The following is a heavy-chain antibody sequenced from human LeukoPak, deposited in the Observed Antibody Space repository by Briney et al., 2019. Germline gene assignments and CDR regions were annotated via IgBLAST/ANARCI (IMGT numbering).Heavy chain of an antibody. J-gene: IGHJ4*02. CDR1: GFTFSDYY. Sequence: PGGSLRLSCAASGFTFSDYYMSWIRQAPGKGLEWVSYISSSGSYTNYADSVKGRFTISRDNAKNSLYLQMDSLRAEDTAVYYCARIMITFGGVIGTYYFDYWGQGTLVTVSS. CDR3: ARIMITFGGVIGTYYFDY. D-gene: IGHD3-16*02. V-gene: IGHV3-11*06. CDR2: ISSSGSYT.